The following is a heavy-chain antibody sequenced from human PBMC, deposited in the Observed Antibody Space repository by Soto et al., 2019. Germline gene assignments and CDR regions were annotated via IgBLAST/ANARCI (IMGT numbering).Heavy chain of an antibody. Sequence: QVQLVQSGAEVKKPGSSVKVSCKASGGTFSSYAISWVRQAPGQGLEWMGGIIPIFGTANYAQKFQGRVTITADESTRTAYMELSSLRSEDTAVYYCARDRVDCSSTSCYFLPWFDPWGQGTLVTVSS. J-gene: IGHJ5*02. CDR3: ARDRVDCSSTSCYFLPWFDP. D-gene: IGHD2-2*01. CDR2: IIPIFGTA. V-gene: IGHV1-69*01. CDR1: GGTFSSYA.